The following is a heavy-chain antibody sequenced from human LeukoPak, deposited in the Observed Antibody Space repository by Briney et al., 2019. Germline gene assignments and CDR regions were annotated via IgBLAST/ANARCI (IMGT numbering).Heavy chain of an antibody. Sequence: GGSLRLSYAASGFTFSAYWIHWVRQAPGKGLVWVSRVKYDGSTTTYADSVKGRFTISRDNAKNILYLQMNSLRVEDTAVYYCARDLDWLLFDYWGQGTLVTVSS. V-gene: IGHV3-74*01. CDR1: GFTFSAYW. CDR3: ARDLDWLLFDY. CDR2: VKYDGSTT. J-gene: IGHJ4*02. D-gene: IGHD3-9*01.